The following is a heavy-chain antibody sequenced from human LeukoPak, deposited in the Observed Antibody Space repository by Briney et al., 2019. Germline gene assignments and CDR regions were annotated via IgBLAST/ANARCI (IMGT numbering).Heavy chain of an antibody. D-gene: IGHD4-17*01. J-gene: IGHJ4*02. CDR1: GFTFSDYV. Sequence: GGSLRLSCAASGFTFSDYVMIWVRQAPGKGLEWVSYISSSGGTMDYADSVKGRFTVSRDNGKKLVHLQLNSLRAEDTAVYFCARIPHPDYADAQWGQGTLVIVSS. V-gene: IGHV3-48*03. CDR2: ISSSGGTM. CDR3: ARIPHPDYADAQ.